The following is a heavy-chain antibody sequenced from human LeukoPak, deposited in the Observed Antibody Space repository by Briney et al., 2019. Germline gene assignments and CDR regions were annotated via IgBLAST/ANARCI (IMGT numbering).Heavy chain of an antibody. J-gene: IGHJ4*02. Sequence: ASVKVSCKASGYTFISYGITWVRQAPGQGLEWLGWISAYNGNIDYAQKLRGRVTLTTDTSTSTAYMEVRSLRSDDTAVYYCASMSGYYPSYYLDYWGQGTLVTVSS. D-gene: IGHD3-3*01. V-gene: IGHV1-18*01. CDR1: GYTFISYG. CDR2: ISAYNGNI. CDR3: ASMSGYYPSYYLDY.